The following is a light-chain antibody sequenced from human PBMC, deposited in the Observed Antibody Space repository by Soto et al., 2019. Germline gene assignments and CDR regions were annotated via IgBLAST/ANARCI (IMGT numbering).Light chain of an antibody. J-gene: IGKJ2*01. Sequence: DIQMTQSPSTLSASVGDRVTITCRASQRINNWLAWYQQKPGKAPKLLIYEASSLLSGVPSRFSGSGSGTEFTLTIRSLQPDDFADYYCQQYDSDSSTFGQGTKLDI. V-gene: IGKV1-5*03. CDR2: EAS. CDR1: QRINNW. CDR3: QQYDSDSST.